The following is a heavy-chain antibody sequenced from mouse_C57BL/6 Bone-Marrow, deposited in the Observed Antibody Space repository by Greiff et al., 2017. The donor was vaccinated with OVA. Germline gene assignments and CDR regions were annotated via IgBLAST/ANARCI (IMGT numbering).Heavy chain of an antibody. CDR1: GFTFSSYA. J-gene: IGHJ4*01. CDR3: ARDPPYYYGSRDYAMDY. CDR2: ISDGGSYT. Sequence: EVHLVESGGGLVKPGGSLKLSCAASGFTFSSYAMSWVRQTPEKRLEWVATISDGGSYTYYPDNVKGRFTISRDNAKNNLYLQMSHLKSEDTAMYYCARDPPYYYGSRDYAMDYWGQGTSVTVSS. V-gene: IGHV5-4*01. D-gene: IGHD1-1*01.